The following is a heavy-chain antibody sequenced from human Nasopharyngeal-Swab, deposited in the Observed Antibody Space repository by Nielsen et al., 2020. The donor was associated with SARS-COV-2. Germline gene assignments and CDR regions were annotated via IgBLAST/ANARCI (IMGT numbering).Heavy chain of an antibody. CDR1: GFSFSTHA. CDR3: AKDRYYGVQSPTEFDY. J-gene: IGHJ4*02. V-gene: IGHV3-23*01. Sequence: GESLKISCAASGFSFSTHAMTWIRQAPGKGLEWVSSLGVGGGPTYYADSAKGRFTISRDNSKNTLYLQMNSLRAEDTAVYYCAKDRYYGVQSPTEFDYWGQGTLVTVSS. D-gene: IGHD3-16*01. CDR2: LGVGGGPT.